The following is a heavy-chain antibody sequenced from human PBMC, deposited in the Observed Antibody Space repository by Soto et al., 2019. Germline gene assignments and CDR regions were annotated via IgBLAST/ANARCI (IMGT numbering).Heavy chain of an antibody. Sequence: TLSLTCVVSGGALSDYFWSWIRQPPGLALEWIGEINHLGSINYNPSLKSRVTMSVDTSKNQFSLTLNSVTAAGTATYYCARGGISHWAYFYYMDVWDRGTTVTVSS. J-gene: IGHJ6*03. D-gene: IGHD2-21*01. CDR2: INHLGSI. CDR1: GGALSDYF. CDR3: ARGGISHWAYFYYMDV. V-gene: IGHV4-34*01.